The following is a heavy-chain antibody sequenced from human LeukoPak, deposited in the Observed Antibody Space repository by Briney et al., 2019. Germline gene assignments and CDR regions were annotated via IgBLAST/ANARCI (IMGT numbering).Heavy chain of an antibody. CDR3: ASVIRLPWAVNNYFYMCV. D-gene: IGHD4-17*01. J-gene: IGHJ6*03. CDR2: IYYSGST. CDR1: GGSISSHY. Sequence: SETLSLTCTVSGGSISSHYWSWIRQPPGKGLEWIGYIYYSGSTNYNPSLKSRVTISVDTSKNQFSLKLSSVTAADTAVYYCASVIRLPWAVNNYFYMCVWGKGTTVTV. V-gene: IGHV4-59*11.